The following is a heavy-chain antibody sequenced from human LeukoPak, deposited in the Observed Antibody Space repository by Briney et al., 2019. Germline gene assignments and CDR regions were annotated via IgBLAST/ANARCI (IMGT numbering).Heavy chain of an antibody. CDR2: ISAHNGNT. V-gene: IGHV1-18*01. J-gene: IGHJ6*02. CDR3: ARDATPSAHYYGTDV. Sequence: ASVKVSCKASGYTFTSYGISWVRQAPGQGLEWMGWISAHNGNTKNAQKVQGRVTMTRDTSTSTVYMELSSLRSEDTAVYYCARDATPSAHYYGTDVWGQGTTVTVSS. CDR1: GYTFTSYG.